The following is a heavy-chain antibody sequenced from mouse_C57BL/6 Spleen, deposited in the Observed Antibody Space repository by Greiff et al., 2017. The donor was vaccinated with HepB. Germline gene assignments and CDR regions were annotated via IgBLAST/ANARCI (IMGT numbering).Heavy chain of an antibody. CDR1: GYTFTDYN. V-gene: IGHV1-22*01. CDR2: INPNNGGT. Sequence: VQLQQSGPELVKPGASVKMSCKASGYTFTDYNMHWVKQSHGKSLEWIGYINPNNGGTSYNQKFKGKATLSVNKSSSTVYMELRSLTSEDSAVYDCEGDYGSSPWFDYWGQGTLVTVSA. CDR3: EGDYGSSPWFDY. J-gene: IGHJ3*01. D-gene: IGHD1-1*01.